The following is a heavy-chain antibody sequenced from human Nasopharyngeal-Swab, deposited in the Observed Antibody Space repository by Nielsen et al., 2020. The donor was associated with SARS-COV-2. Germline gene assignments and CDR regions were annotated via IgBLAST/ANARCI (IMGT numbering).Heavy chain of an antibody. J-gene: IGHJ3*02. CDR3: ASLPDYVDTFDI. Sequence: GGSLRLSCAASGFTFSSYPLHWVRRAPGKGLEWVAVISYDGSNKDYEDSVKGRFTISRDNSKNTLYLQMNSLRAEDTAVYYCASLPDYVDTFDIWGQGTMVTVSS. CDR1: GFTFSSYP. CDR2: ISYDGSNK. V-gene: IGHV3-30-3*01. D-gene: IGHD4-17*01.